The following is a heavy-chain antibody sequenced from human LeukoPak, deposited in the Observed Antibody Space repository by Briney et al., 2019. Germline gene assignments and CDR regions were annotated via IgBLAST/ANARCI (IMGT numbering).Heavy chain of an antibody. D-gene: IGHD5-24*01. Sequence: SETLSLTCTVSGYSISNSNYYWGWVRQPPGKGLEWIGTIYYSGNTYYTPSLKSRITISVDTSKNQFFLRLSSVTAADTAVYFCMRHEEEDGYNAKPFDFWGQGTLVTVSS. CDR3: MRHEEEDGYNAKPFDF. CDR2: IYYSGNT. V-gene: IGHV4-39*01. CDR1: GYSISNSNYY. J-gene: IGHJ4*02.